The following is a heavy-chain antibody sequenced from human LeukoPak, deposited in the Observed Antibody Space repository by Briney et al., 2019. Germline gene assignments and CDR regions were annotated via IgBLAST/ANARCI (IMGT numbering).Heavy chain of an antibody. Sequence: PGGSLRLSCAVSGFTFGNYGMHWVRQAPGKGLEWVAVIWYDGSNKYYADSVKGRFTISRDNSKNTLYLQMNSLRAEDTAVYYCARDLATVTTWALDYWGQGTLVTVSS. CDR1: GFTFGNYG. D-gene: IGHD4-17*01. V-gene: IGHV3-33*08. CDR3: ARDLATVTTWALDY. CDR2: IWYDGSNK. J-gene: IGHJ4*02.